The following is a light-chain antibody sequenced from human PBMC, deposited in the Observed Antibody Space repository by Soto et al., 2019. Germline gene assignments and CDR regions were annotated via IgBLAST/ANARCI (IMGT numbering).Light chain of an antibody. CDR1: QSVGIY. CDR3: LQRSNWPPEYS. CDR2: DVS. V-gene: IGKV3-11*01. Sequence: EIVLTQSPATLSLSPGERATLSCRASQSVGIYLAWYQQKPGQAPKLLVYDVSRRAAGIPVRFSGSGSGTDFTLTISDLEPEDFAAYYCLQRSNWPPEYSFGQGTKLDI. J-gene: IGKJ2*03.